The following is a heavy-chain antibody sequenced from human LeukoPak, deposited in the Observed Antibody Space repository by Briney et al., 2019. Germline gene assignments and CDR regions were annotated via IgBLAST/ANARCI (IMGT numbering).Heavy chain of an antibody. CDR2: IYYSGST. CDR3: ARGKVPTQYYCYGMDV. V-gene: IGHV4-59*01. CDR1: GGSISSYY. J-gene: IGHJ6*02. Sequence: SETLSLTCTVSGGSISSYYWSWIRQPPGKGLEWMGYIYYSGSTNYNPSLKSRVTISVDTSKNQFSLKLSSVTAADTAVYYCARGKVPTQYYCYGMDVWGQGTTVTVSS.